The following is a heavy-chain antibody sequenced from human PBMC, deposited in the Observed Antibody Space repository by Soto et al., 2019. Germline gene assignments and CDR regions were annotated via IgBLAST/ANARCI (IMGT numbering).Heavy chain of an antibody. Sequence: SETLSLTCTVSGGSISSGDYYWSWIRQPPGKGLEWIGYIYYSGSTYYNPSLKSRVTISVDTSKNQFSLKLSSVTAADTAVYYCARGSVGYDFWRGYPNWFDPWGQGTLVTVSS. CDR1: GGSISSGDYY. J-gene: IGHJ5*02. CDR3: ARGSVGYDFWRGYPNWFDP. V-gene: IGHV4-30-4*01. CDR2: IYYSGST. D-gene: IGHD3-3*01.